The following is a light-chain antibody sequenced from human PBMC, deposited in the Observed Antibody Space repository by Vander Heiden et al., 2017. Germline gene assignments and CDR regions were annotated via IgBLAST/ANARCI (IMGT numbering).Light chain of an antibody. CDR3: QQSYASPQT. CDR1: QSINNY. J-gene: IGKJ2*01. CDR2: ATS. V-gene: IGKV1-39*01. Sequence: DIQMTPSPSSLSASVGDRVTITCRASQSINNYLNWYQQKPGIAPELLVYATSGLQGGVPSRFSGGGSGTHFTLTISSLQPEDFATYYCQQSYASPQTFGQGTRPEIK.